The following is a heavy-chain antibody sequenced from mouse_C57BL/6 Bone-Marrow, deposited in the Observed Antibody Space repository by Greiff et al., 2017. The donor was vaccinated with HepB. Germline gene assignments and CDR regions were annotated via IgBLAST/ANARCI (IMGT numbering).Heavy chain of an antibody. Sequence: VQLQQSGPGLVAPSQSLSITCTVSGFSLTSYGVDWVRQSPGKGLEWLGVIWGVGSTNYNSALKSRLSIRKDNSKSQVFLNMNSLQTDDTAMYYCASEGSTVVPFAYWGQGTLVTVSA. J-gene: IGHJ3*01. CDR2: IWGVGST. CDR1: GFSLTSYG. CDR3: ASEGSTVVPFAY. V-gene: IGHV2-6*01. D-gene: IGHD1-1*01.